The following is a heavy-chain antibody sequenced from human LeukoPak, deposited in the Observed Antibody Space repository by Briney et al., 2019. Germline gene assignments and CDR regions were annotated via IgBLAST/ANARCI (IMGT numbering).Heavy chain of an antibody. CDR3: AREGGSSSSFDY. V-gene: IGHV3-21*04. D-gene: IGHD6-6*01. CDR2: ISSSSSYI. CDR1: GFTFSSYA. Sequence: GSLRLSCAASGFTFSSYAMSWVRQAPGKGLEWVSSISSSSSYIYYADSVKGRFTISRDNSKNTLYLQMNSLRAEDTAVYYCAREGGSSSSFDYWGQGTLVTVSS. J-gene: IGHJ4*02.